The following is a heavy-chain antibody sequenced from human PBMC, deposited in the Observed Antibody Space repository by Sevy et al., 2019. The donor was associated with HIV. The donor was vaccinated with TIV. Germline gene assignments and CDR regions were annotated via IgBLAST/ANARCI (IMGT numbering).Heavy chain of an antibody. CDR3: AKSGLSGCYADAFDI. CDR1: GFTFTSMA. Sequence: GGSLRLSCAASGFTFTSMAMGWVRRAPGKGRGWVSVIMGIVVGTYYADSVKGRFTISRDNSKNTLYLQMNSLRAEDTAVYYCAKSGLSGCYADAFDIWGQGTMVTVSS. CDR2: IMGIVVGT. D-gene: IGHD1-26*01. V-gene: IGHV3-23*01. J-gene: IGHJ3*02.